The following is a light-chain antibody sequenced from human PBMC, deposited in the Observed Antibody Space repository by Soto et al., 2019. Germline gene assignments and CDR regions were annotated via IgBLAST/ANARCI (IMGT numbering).Light chain of an antibody. J-gene: IGLJ1*01. V-gene: IGLV1-51*01. Sequence: QSVLTQPPSVSAAPGQKVTISCSGSSSNIGNNYVSWYQQLPGTAPKLLIYDVSERPSGVPDRFSGSKSGNTASLTISGLQPEDEADYYCCSFAGPQSFEVFGEGTKVTVL. CDR3: CSFAGPQSFEV. CDR2: DVS. CDR1: SSNIGNNY.